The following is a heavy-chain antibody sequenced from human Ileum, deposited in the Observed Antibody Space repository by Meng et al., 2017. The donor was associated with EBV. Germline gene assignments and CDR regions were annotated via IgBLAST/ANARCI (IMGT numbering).Heavy chain of an antibody. V-gene: IGHV2-5*02. CDR3: THRPMTSAYYYFDY. Sequence: QITLKESGPTLVKPXXTLTLTCTFSGFTLSISGVGVGWIRQPPGKALECLALIYWDDDKRYSPSLKSRLTITKDTSKNQVVLTMTNMAPVDTATYYCTHRPMTSAYYYFDYWGQGTLVTVSS. CDR2: IYWDDDK. CDR1: GFTLSISGVG. D-gene: IGHD3-22*01. J-gene: IGHJ4*02.